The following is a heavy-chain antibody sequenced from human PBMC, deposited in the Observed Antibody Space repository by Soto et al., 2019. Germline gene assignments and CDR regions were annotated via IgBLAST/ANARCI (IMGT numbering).Heavy chain of an antibody. J-gene: IGHJ3*02. CDR2: INAGNGNT. Sequence: ASVKVSCKASGYTFTSYAMHWVRQAPGQRLEWMGWINAGNGNTKYSQKYKSRVTITRDTSTNTAYMELRSLRSDDTAVYYCAKDDYGKNGGDSLEMWGQGTMVTVSS. CDR3: AKDDYGKNGGDSLEM. V-gene: IGHV1-3*01. CDR1: GYTFTSYA. D-gene: IGHD4-17*01.